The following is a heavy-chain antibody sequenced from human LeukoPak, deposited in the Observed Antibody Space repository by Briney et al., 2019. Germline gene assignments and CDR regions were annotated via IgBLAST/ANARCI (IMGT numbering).Heavy chain of an antibody. CDR2: VSHGGTT. CDR1: GDSISSSFYS. J-gene: IGHJ4*02. Sequence: SETLSLTCTVSGDSISSSFYSWGWIRQPPGKGLEWIGSVSHGGTTYYNPSLKSRVTISVDTSNNQFSLKLNSVTAADTAVYYCARHRITLLRGLIQEVRAPTYFDFWGQGTLVTVSS. V-gene: IGHV4-39*01. CDR3: ARHRITLLRGLIQEVRAPTYFDF. D-gene: IGHD3-10*01.